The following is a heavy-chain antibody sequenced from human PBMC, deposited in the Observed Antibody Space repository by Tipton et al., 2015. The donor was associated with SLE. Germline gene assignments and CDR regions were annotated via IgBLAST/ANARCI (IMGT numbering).Heavy chain of an antibody. J-gene: IGHJ4*02. CDR1: GGSFSGYY. CDR3: TTDQREVRYDFWSGYYTY. V-gene: IGHV3-15*01. CDR2: IKSKTDGGTI. Sequence: LTCAVYGGSFSGYYWSWIRQSPGKGLEWVGRIKSKTDGGTIDYAAPVKGRFTISRDDSKNTLYLQMNSLKTEDTAVYYCTTDQREVRYDFWSGYYTYWGQGTLVTVSS. D-gene: IGHD3-3*01.